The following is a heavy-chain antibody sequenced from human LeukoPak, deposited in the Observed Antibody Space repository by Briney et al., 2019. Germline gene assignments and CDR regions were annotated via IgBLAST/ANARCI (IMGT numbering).Heavy chain of an antibody. CDR2: IYYSGST. Sequence: KPSETLSLTCTVSGGSMATYYWSWIRQPPGKGLEWLGYIYYSGSTDYNPSLKSRVTISVDTSKNQFSLKLASVTAADTAVYYCARDSGYCASTRCSAPYNWFDPWGQGTLVTVSS. D-gene: IGHD2-2*01. V-gene: IGHV4-59*01. CDR1: GGSMATYY. J-gene: IGHJ5*02. CDR3: ARDSGYCASTRCSAPYNWFDP.